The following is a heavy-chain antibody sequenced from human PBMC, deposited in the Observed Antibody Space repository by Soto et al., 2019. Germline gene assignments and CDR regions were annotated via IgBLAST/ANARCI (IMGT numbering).Heavy chain of an antibody. CDR1: GYTFTSYA. Sequence: ASVKVSCKASGYTFTSYAMHWVRQAPGQRLEWMGWINAGNGNTKYSQKFQGRVTITRDTSASTAYMELSSLRSEDTAVYYCARDPPYGDYGWFDPWGQGTLVTRLL. D-gene: IGHD4-17*01. V-gene: IGHV1-3*01. J-gene: IGHJ5*02. CDR3: ARDPPYGDYGWFDP. CDR2: INAGNGNT.